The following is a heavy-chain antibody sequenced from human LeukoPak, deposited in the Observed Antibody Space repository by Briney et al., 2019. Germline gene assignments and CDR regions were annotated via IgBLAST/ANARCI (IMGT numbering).Heavy chain of an antibody. J-gene: IGHJ4*02. V-gene: IGHV3-21*01. CDR3: ARESRMSAAAGTYYFDY. D-gene: IGHD6-13*01. Sequence: GGSLRLSCAASGFTFGSYSMNWVRQAPGKGLEWVSFISSSSSYIYSADSVKGRFTISKDNVKNSLYLQMNSLRAEDTAVYYCARESRMSAAAGTYYFDYWGQGTLVTVSS. CDR1: GFTFGSYS. CDR2: ISSSSSYI.